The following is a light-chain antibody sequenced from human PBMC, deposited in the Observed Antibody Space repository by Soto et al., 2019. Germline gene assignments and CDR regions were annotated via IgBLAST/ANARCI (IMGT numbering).Light chain of an antibody. CDR1: GSDVGNYKY. V-gene: IGLV2-14*03. Sequence: QSVLTQPASVSGSPGQSITISCTGTGSDVGNYKYVSWYQQHPGKAPKLIIYGNSNRPSGVPDRFSGSKSGTSASLAITGLQAEDEADYYCQSYDSSLSGYVFGTGTKVTVL. J-gene: IGLJ1*01. CDR2: GNS. CDR3: QSYDSSLSGYV.